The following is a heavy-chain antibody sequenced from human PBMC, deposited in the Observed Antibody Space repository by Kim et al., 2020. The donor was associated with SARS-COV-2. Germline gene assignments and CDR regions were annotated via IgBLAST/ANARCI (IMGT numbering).Heavy chain of an antibody. Sequence: SETLSLTCTVSGGSISSYYWSWIRQPPEKGLEWIGYIYYSGSTNYNPSLKSRVTISVDTSKNQFSLKLSSVTAADTAVYYCARDIVVVVAATPHWWFDPWGQGTLVTVSS. J-gene: IGHJ5*02. CDR3: ARDIVVVVAATPHWWFDP. CDR1: GGSISSYY. CDR2: IYYSGST. D-gene: IGHD2-15*01. V-gene: IGHV4-59*01.